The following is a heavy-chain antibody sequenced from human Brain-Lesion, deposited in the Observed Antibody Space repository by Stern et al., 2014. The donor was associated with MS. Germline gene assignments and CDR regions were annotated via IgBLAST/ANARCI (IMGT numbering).Heavy chain of an antibody. CDR3: ARGERWFDS. Sequence: EVQLVQSGGGLVQPGGSLRLSCAASGFTFSNYWMHWVRQAPGKGLGWVSRVHNDGRRTSYADSVKGRFTMSRDNAKNTLYLQMNSLRVEDTAIYYCARGERWFDSWGQGTLVTVSS. J-gene: IGHJ5*01. V-gene: IGHV3-74*02. D-gene: IGHD3-10*01. CDR2: VHNDGRRT. CDR1: GFTFSNYW.